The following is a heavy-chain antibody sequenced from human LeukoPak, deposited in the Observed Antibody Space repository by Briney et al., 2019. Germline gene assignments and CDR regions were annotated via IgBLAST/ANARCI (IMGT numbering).Heavy chain of an antibody. CDR1: GFSFSSYG. CDR3: AKEGMMATSPDY. D-gene: IGHD5-24*01. CDR2: ISYDGSSK. V-gene: IGHV3-30*18. J-gene: IGHJ4*02. Sequence: GGSLRLSCAASGFSFSSYGMHWVRQAPGKGLEWVAVISYDGSSKYYADSVKGRFTISRDNSKNTLYLQMNSLRAEDTAVYYCAKEGMMATSPDYWGQGTLVTVSS.